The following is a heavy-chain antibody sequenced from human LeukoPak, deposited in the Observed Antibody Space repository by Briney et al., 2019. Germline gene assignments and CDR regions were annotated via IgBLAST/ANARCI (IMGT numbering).Heavy chain of an antibody. J-gene: IGHJ4*02. D-gene: IGHD3-10*01. V-gene: IGHV4-34*01. Sequence: SETLSLTCAVYGGSFSGYYWSWIRQPPGKGLEWIGEINHSGSTNYNPSLKSRVTISVDKSKNQFSLKLSSVTAADTAVYYCAVQYYYGSGSYYGRLDYWGQGTLVTVSS. CDR1: GGSFSGYY. CDR3: AVQYYYGSGSYYGRLDY. CDR2: INHSGST.